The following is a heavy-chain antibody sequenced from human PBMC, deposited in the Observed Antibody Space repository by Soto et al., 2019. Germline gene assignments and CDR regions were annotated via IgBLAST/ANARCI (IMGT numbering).Heavy chain of an antibody. CDR1: GFTFGDYA. V-gene: IGHV3-49*03. Sequence: GGSLRLSCTASGFTFGDYAMSWFRQAPGKGLEWVGFIRSKAYGGTTEYAASVKGRFTISRDDSKSIAYLQMNSLKTEDTAVYYCTRDQDSGYVNYYYYYMDVWGKGTTVTVSS. CDR3: TRDQDSGYVNYYYYYMDV. CDR2: IRSKAYGGTT. D-gene: IGHD5-12*01. J-gene: IGHJ6*03.